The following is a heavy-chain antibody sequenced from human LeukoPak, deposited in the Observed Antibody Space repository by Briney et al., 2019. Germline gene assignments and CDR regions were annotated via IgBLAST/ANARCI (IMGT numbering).Heavy chain of an antibody. Sequence: GGSLRLSCAASRFTFDDYAMHWVRQAPGKGLEWVSGIRWDGGSLCYADDVKGRFTISRDNAKNSLYLQMNSLRDEDTALYYCTRGGEPYFSSTRQVDAFDIWGQGTLVTVSS. V-gene: IGHV3-9*01. CDR1: RFTFDDYA. D-gene: IGHD3-16*01. CDR3: TRGGEPYFSSTRQVDAFDI. J-gene: IGHJ3*02. CDR2: IRWDGGSL.